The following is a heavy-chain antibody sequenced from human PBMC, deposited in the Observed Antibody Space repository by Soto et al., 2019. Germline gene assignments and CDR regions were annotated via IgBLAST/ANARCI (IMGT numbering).Heavy chain of an antibody. CDR1: GFTFSNAW. CDR2: IKSKTDGGTT. V-gene: IGHV3-15*01. Sequence: LRLSCAASGFTFSNAWMSWVRQAPGKGLEWVGRIKSKTDGGTTDYAAPVKGRFTISRDDSKNTLYLQMNSLKTEDTAVYYCTTEQLWLGYYYYYGMDVWGQGTTVTVSS. CDR3: TTEQLWLGYYYYYGMDV. D-gene: IGHD5-18*01. J-gene: IGHJ6*02.